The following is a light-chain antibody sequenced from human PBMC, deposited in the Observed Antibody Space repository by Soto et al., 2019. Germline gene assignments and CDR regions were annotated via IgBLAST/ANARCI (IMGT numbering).Light chain of an antibody. Sequence: EIVMTQSPATLSVSPGERATLSCRASQSVSSNLAWYQQKPGQAPRLLIYGASTRATGIPARFSGSGSGTALHLTLSSLQSEDFAVYYCQQYNNWPRTFGQGTKLEIK. J-gene: IGKJ2*01. V-gene: IGKV3-15*01. CDR3: QQYNNWPRT. CDR1: QSVSSN. CDR2: GAS.